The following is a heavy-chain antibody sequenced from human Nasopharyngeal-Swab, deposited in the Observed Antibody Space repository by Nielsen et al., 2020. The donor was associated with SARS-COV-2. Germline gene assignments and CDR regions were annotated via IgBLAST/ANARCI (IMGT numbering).Heavy chain of an antibody. J-gene: IGHJ4*02. V-gene: IGHV3-73*01. CDR3: TRCGGGCYSGRDY. D-gene: IGHD2-15*01. CDR1: GFTFSDSA. CDR2: IRCKGNNYAT. Sequence: GESLKISCAASGFTFSDSAIHWVRQASGKGLEWVGRIRCKGNNYATAYAASVKSRFTICRDDPTNTAYLQMNSLKTEDTAVYYCTRCGGGCYSGRDYWGQGTLVTVSS.